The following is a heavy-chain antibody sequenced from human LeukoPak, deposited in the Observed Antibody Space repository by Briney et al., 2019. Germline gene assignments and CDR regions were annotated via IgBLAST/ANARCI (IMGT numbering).Heavy chain of an antibody. CDR2: ISGSGGST. J-gene: IGHJ5*02. CDR3: AKDAEGTMIVVANPNWFDP. CDR1: GFTFSSYA. Sequence: GGSLRPSCAASGFTFSSYAMSWVRQAPGKGLEWVSAISGSGGSTYYADSVKGRSTISRDNSKNTLYLQMNSLRAEDTAVYYCAKDAEGTMIVVANPNWFDPWGQGTLVTVSS. D-gene: IGHD3-22*01. V-gene: IGHV3-23*01.